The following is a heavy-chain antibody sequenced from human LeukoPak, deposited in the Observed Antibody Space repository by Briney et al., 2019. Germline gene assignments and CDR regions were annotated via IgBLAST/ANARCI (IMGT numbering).Heavy chain of an antibody. V-gene: IGHV3-21*06. D-gene: IGHD2-8*01. CDR2: LSSRSENI. Sequence: GGSLRLSCAASGFTFSLYSMNWVRQAPGKGLEWVSSLSSRSENIFYADSVKGRFTVSRDNAKNSLYLQMNSLRADDTAVYYCARAVSHNMARCNDFWGPGTLVTVSS. J-gene: IGHJ4*02. CDR3: ARAVSHNMARCNDF. CDR1: GFTFSLYS.